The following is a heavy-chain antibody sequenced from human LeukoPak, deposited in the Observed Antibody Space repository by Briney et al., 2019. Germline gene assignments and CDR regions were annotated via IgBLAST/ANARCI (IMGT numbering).Heavy chain of an antibody. Sequence: GGSLRRSCAASGFTFSSYAMSWVRQAPGKGLEWVSAISGSGGSTYYSDSVRGRFTISRDNFKRTLFLQMNSLRAEDTAVYYCAKDPRYCSGGSCYNFYYYMDVWGKGTTVTVSS. CDR2: ISGSGGST. V-gene: IGHV3-23*01. CDR3: AKDPRYCSGGSCYNFYYYMDV. CDR1: GFTFSSYA. D-gene: IGHD2-15*01. J-gene: IGHJ6*03.